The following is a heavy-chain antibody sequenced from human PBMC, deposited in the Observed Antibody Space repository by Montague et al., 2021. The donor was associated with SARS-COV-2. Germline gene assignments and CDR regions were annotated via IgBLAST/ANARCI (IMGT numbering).Heavy chain of an antibody. D-gene: IGHD3-10*01. J-gene: IGHJ4*02. CDR1: GGSFSAYC. CDR3: ARGGSGRDYFDY. Sequence: SETLSLTCAVYGGSFSAYCWSWIRQSPGKGLEWIGYIYHTGDTDYNPSLKSRLTMSADTSKNQFSLRLNYVTPADTAIYYCARGGSGRDYFDYWGQGTLVTVSS. V-gene: IGHV4-59*01. CDR2: IYHTGDT.